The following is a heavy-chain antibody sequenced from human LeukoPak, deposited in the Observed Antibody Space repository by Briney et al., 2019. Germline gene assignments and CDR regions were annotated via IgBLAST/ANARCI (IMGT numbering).Heavy chain of an antibody. Sequence: SETLSLTCTVSGYSISSGYYWGWIRQPPGKGLEWIGSIYHSGSTYYNPSLKSRVTISVDTSKNQFSLKLSSVTAADTAVYYCARVRIYYYYYYHMDVWGKGTTVTVSS. CDR1: GYSISSGYY. CDR2: IYHSGST. CDR3: ARVRIYYYYYYHMDV. J-gene: IGHJ6*03. V-gene: IGHV4-38-2*02.